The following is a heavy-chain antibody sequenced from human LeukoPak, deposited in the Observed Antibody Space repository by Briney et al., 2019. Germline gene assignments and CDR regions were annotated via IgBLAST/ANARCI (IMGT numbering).Heavy chain of an antibody. Sequence: ASEKVSCKASEYTFSDSYMHWVRQAPGQGLEWMGWINPNTGVTKYAQKFQGRITVTRATSIRTVYMELTSLRSDDTALYYCARSPLYCSATSCYTIDSWGPGTLVTVSS. D-gene: IGHD2-2*02. CDR2: INPNTGVT. V-gene: IGHV1-2*02. J-gene: IGHJ4*02. CDR1: EYTFSDSY. CDR3: ARSPLYCSATSCYTIDS.